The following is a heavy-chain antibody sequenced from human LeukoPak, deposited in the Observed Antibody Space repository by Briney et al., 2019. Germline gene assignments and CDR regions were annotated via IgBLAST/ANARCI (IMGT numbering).Heavy chain of an antibody. V-gene: IGHV4-59*08. CDR2: IYYSGTT. D-gene: IGHD3-16*01. J-gene: IGHJ4*02. Sequence: NPSETLSLTCTVSGGSIGTYYWSWVRQSSGTGLEWIGYIYYSGTTNYNPSLKSRVTISVDTSKNQLSLKLTSVTAADTAVYYCARHSGGYWGQGTLVTVSS. CDR1: GGSIGTYY. CDR3: ARHSGGY.